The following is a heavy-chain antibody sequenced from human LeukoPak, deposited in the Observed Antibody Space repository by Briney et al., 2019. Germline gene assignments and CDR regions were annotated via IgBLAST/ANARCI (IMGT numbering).Heavy chain of an antibody. CDR2: IIPIFGTA. V-gene: IGHV1-69*06. Sequence: SVKVSCKASGGTFSSYAISWVRQAPGQGLEWMGRIIPIFGTANYAQKFQGRATITADKSTSTAYMELSSLRSEDTAVYYCARLGEGDAFDIWGQGTMVTVSS. CDR1: GGTFSSYA. CDR3: ARLGEGDAFDI. D-gene: IGHD3-10*01. J-gene: IGHJ3*02.